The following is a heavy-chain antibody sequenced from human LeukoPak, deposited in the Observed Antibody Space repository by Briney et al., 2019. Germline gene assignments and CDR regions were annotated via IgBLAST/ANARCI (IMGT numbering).Heavy chain of an antibody. CDR2: INPNSGGT. J-gene: IGHJ4*02. CDR1: GYTFTDYY. D-gene: IGHD3-10*01. Sequence: ASVKVSCKASGYTFTDYYMEWVRQAPGQGLEWMGWINPNSGGTNYAQKFQGRVTMTRDTSISTAYMELSRLRSDDTAVYYCARHTTGRMGIGNFDYWGQGTLVTVSS. V-gene: IGHV1-2*02. CDR3: ARHTTGRMGIGNFDY.